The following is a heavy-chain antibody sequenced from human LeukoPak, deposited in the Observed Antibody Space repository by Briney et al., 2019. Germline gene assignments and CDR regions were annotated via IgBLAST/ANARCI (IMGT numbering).Heavy chain of an antibody. J-gene: IGHJ1*01. Sequence: GASVKVSCKASGYTFTGYYMHWVRQAPGQGLEWMGRIIPILGIANYAQKFQGRVTITADKSTSTAYMELSSLRSEDTAVYYCARDPEGDSSGYYEYFQHWGQGTLVTVSS. V-gene: IGHV1-69*04. CDR2: IIPILGIA. CDR3: ARDPEGDSSGYYEYFQH. D-gene: IGHD3-22*01. CDR1: GYTFTGYY.